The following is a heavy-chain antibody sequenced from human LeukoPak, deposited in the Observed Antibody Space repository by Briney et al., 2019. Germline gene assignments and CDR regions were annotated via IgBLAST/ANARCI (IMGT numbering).Heavy chain of an antibody. J-gene: IGHJ4*02. CDR2: IYYSGST. CDR1: GGSISSYY. V-gene: IGHV4-59*08. Sequence: ASETLSLTCTVSGGSISSYYWSWIRQPPGKGLEWIGYIYYSGSTNYNPSLKSRVTISVDTSKNQFSLKLSSATAADTAVYYCARQYYYDSSGYYYFDYWGQGTLVTVSS. CDR3: ARQYYYDSSGYYYFDY. D-gene: IGHD3-22*01.